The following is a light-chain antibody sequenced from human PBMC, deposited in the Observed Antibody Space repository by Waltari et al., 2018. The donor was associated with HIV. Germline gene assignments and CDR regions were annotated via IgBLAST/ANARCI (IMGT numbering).Light chain of an antibody. CDR2: RDN. Sequence: QSVLTQPPSASGAPGQRVTISCSGSSANIGNTVYWYQQLPGTAPKVLIYRDNQRPSGVPYRVSGSRSGTSASLDVSGLRSEDEANYICAAWDDILSGWVFGGGTKLTVL. V-gene: IGLV1-47*01. CDR1: SANIGNT. CDR3: AAWDDILSGWV. J-gene: IGLJ3*02.